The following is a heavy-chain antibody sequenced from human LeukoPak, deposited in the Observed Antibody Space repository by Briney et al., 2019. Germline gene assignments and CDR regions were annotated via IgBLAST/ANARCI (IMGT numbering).Heavy chain of an antibody. J-gene: IGHJ2*01. Sequence: QAGGSLRLACAASGFTVSNNYMSWVGQAPGKKLEGVPDIYSDGTTFYADSVKGRFTISRDNSKNTQYLQMNSLRAEDTAVYHCARYDFILISYFDLWGRGALVTVSS. V-gene: IGHV3-53*01. CDR2: IYSDGTT. CDR3: ARYDFILISYFDL. D-gene: IGHD3-3*01. CDR1: GFTVSNNY.